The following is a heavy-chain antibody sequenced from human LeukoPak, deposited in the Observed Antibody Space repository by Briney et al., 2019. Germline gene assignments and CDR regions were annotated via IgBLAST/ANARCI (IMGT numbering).Heavy chain of an antibody. J-gene: IGHJ4*02. CDR3: ARDAGTMVRGVIINVYFDY. CDR2: IIPILGIA. V-gene: IGHV1-69*04. Sequence: GASVKVSCKASGGTFSSYAISWVRQAPGQGLEWMGRIIPILGIANYAQKFQGRVTITADKSTGTAYMELSSLRSEDTAVYYCARDAGTMVRGVIINVYFDYWGQGTLVTVSS. CDR1: GGTFSSYA. D-gene: IGHD3-10*01.